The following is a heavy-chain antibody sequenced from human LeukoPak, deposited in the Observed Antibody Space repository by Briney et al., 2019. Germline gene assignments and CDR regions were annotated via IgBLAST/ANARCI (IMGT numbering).Heavy chain of an antibody. CDR3: ARVHCSSTSCYFPDAFDI. D-gene: IGHD2-2*01. CDR1: GYTFTSYG. V-gene: IGHV1-18*01. CDR2: ISAYNGNT. J-gene: IGHJ3*02. Sequence: ASVKVSCKASGYTFTSYGISCVRQAPGQGLEWMGWISAYNGNTNYAQKLQGRVTMTTDASTSTAYMELRSLRSDDTAVYYCARVHCSSTSCYFPDAFDIWGQGTMVTVSS.